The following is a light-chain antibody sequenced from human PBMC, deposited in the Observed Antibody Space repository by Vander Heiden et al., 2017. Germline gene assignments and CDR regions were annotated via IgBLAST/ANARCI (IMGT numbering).Light chain of an antibody. CDR2: DAA. V-gene: IGKV3-11*01. Sequence: EGGLTRSPATLSLSPGERANLTCRASQSVSRYLDWYQLRPGQAPRLLIYDAANRANGIPDTFSGSGSGTDFTRASSSLEPADFAVYYWQQRTGSQAFSQGTKLEIK. CDR1: QSVSRY. CDR3: QQRTGSQA. J-gene: IGKJ2*01.